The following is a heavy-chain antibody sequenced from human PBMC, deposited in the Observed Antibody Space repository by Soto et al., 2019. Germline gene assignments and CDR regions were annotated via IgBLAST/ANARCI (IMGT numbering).Heavy chain of an antibody. CDR3: VKSRGAGSVSNWSFAS. CDR2: IHGDGDYI. J-gene: IGHJ2*01. V-gene: IGHV3-23*01. Sequence: EVQLLESGGGLVQPGGSLRLSCAASGFTCSCGAMSWVRQAPGQGLDYVSTIHGDGDYIHYADSVKGRFSISRDTSRPTLYLNMTITTADDTAVSDCVKSRGAGSVSNWSFASGGRGSLVTVSS. D-gene: IGHD3-9*01. CDR1: GFTCSCGA.